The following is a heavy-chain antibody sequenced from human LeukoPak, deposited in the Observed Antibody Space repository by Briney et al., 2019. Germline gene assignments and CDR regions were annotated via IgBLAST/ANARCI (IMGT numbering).Heavy chain of an antibody. CDR3: ARASFGVIVGPDY. CDR1: GFTFSSYG. D-gene: IGHD3-3*01. CDR2: ITSSGGST. J-gene: IGHJ4*02. V-gene: IGHV3-23*01. Sequence: GGSLRLSCAASGFTFSSYGMHWVRQAPGKGLEWVSAITSSGGSTYYADSVKGRFTISRDNSKNTLSLQMNSLRAEDTAVYYCARASFGVIVGPDYWGQGTLVTVSS.